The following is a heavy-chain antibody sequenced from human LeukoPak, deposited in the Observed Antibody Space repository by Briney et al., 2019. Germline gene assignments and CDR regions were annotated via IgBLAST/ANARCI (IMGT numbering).Heavy chain of an antibody. CDR3: AREALWFGHAFDI. CDR2: INTGNGNT. V-gene: IGHV1-3*04. Sequence: ASVKVSCKASGYTFTTYAMHWVRQPPDQRLEWMGWINTGNGNTKYSQKFQGRVTITRDTSASTAYMELSSLRSEDTAVYYCAREALWFGHAFDIWGQGTMVTVSS. CDR1: GYTFTTYA. J-gene: IGHJ3*02. D-gene: IGHD3-10*01.